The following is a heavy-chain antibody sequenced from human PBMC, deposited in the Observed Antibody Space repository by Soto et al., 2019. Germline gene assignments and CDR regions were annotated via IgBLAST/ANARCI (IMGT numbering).Heavy chain of an antibody. CDR2: LYTGGSA. D-gene: IGHD3-9*01. V-gene: IGHV3-53*01. CDR1: GFSVPDHY. Sequence: PGGPLRLSCAASGFSVPDHYMTWVRQAPGKGLEWVSVLYTGGSAYYGDSVKGRFTISRDSSTNTLYLQMNSLKVGDTAFYFCARSFNDWTTYFDYWSEGALVTVSS. J-gene: IGHJ4*02. CDR3: ARSFNDWTTYFDY.